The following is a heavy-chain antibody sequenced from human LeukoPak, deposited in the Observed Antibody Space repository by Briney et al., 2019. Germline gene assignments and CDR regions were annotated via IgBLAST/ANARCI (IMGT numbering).Heavy chain of an antibody. CDR1: GFTLSSYE. CDR2: IGYGGADS. V-gene: IGHV3-23*01. CDR3: TRNSGGYGIS. D-gene: IGHD6-19*01. J-gene: IGHJ4*02. Sequence: GGSLRLSCTVSGFTLSSYEMTWFRQAPGKGLEWVSSIGYGGADSHYADPVKGRFTISRDNSKNTLYLQLSSLRADDTAVYYCTRNSGGYGISWGQGTLVTVSS.